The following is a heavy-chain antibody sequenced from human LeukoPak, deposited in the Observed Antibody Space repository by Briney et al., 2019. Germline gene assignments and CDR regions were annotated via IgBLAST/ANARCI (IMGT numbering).Heavy chain of an antibody. CDR2: IIPSAGRT. V-gene: IGHV1-46*01. Sequence: ASVKVSCKASGYTFTSYYIHWVRQAPGQGLEWMGIIIPSAGRTNYAQKFRGRVSTTTDMSTSTVYMELSSLRSEDTSVYYCARGRHYYESSDYYYEGDAFDVWGQGTMVTVSS. CDR1: GYTFTSYY. J-gene: IGHJ3*01. CDR3: ARGRHYYESSDYYYEGDAFDV. D-gene: IGHD3-22*01.